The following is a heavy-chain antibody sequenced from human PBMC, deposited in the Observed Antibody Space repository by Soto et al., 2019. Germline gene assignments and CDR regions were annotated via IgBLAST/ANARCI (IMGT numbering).Heavy chain of an antibody. V-gene: IGHV3-23*01. Sequence: GGSLRLSCAASGFTFSSYAMSWVRQAPGKGLEWVSAISGSGGSTYYADSVKGRFTISRDNAKNSLYLQMNSLRAEDTALYHCARVKSSIPYCSGGSCYSNYYYYGMDVWGQGTTVTVSS. D-gene: IGHD2-15*01. CDR1: GFTFSSYA. CDR2: ISGSGGST. J-gene: IGHJ6*02. CDR3: ARVKSSIPYCSGGSCYSNYYYYGMDV.